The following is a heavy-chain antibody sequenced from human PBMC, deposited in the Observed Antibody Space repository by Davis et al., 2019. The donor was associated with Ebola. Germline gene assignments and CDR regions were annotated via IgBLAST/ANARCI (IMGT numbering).Heavy chain of an antibody. CDR1: GGSISSGGYS. J-gene: IGHJ5*02. CDR2: IYHSRST. V-gene: IGHV4-30-2*01. Sequence: MPSETLSLTCAVSGGSISSGGYSWRWIRQPPGKGLEWIGYIYHSRSTYYNPSLKSRVTISVDRSKNQFSLKLSSVTAADTAGYYCARGKPFGSSFWFDPWGQGTLVTVSS. D-gene: IGHD6-13*01. CDR3: ARGKPFGSSFWFDP.